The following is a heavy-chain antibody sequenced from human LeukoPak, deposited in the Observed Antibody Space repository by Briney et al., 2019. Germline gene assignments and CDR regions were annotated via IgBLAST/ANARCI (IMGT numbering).Heavy chain of an antibody. CDR1: GFTFSSYA. Sequence: PGGSLRLSCAASGFTFSSYAMSWVRRAPGKGLEWVSVIYSGGTSYYADSVKGRFTISRDNSKNTLFLQMNSLRAEDTAVYYCARELHWGQGTLVTVSS. CDR3: ARELH. V-gene: IGHV3-53*05. CDR2: IYSGGTS. J-gene: IGHJ4*02.